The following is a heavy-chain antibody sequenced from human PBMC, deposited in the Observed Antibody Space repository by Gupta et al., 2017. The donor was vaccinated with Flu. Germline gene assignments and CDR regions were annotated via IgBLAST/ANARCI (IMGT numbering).Heavy chain of an antibody. CDR2: IYTPGST. CDR3: ARGYWSGMVSFDY. D-gene: IGHD3-3*01. V-gene: IGHV4-4*07. J-gene: IGHJ4*02. CDR1: GGAISSYY. Sequence: QVQLQESGPGLVKPSETLSLNCTVSGGAISSYYWSWIRQPAGKGLEWIGRIYTPGSTNYTPSLKSRVTRAVATSKTQFSVTLSSVTAADTAVEDCARGYWSGMVSFDYWGQRTLVTVSS.